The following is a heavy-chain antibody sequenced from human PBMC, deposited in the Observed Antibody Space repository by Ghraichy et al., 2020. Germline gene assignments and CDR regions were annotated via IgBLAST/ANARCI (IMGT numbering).Heavy chain of an antibody. D-gene: IGHD3-22*01. CDR1: GYTFTSYY. CDR3: AKTYYYDSSGYYRLALYGMDV. V-gene: IGHV1-46*01. Sequence: ASVKVSCKASGYTFTSYYMHWVRQAPGQGLEWMGIINPSGGSTSYAQKFQGRVTMTRDTSTSTVYMELSSLRSEDTAVYYCAKTYYYDSSGYYRLALYGMDVWGQGTTVTVSS. J-gene: IGHJ6*02. CDR2: INPSGGST.